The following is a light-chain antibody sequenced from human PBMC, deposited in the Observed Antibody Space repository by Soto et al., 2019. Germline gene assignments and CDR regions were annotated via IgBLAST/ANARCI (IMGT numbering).Light chain of an antibody. CDR1: HDIRNH. CDR2: DAS. J-gene: IGKJ2*01. CDR3: QQYYDLPYT. V-gene: IGKV1-33*01. Sequence: DIQMTQSPSSLSASVGDRVTITCQARHDIRNHLNWYQQKPGQAPNLLIYDASNSETGVPSRFSGSGSGTDVTCTISSLQPEDIATYYCQQYYDLPYTFGQGTKLEIK.